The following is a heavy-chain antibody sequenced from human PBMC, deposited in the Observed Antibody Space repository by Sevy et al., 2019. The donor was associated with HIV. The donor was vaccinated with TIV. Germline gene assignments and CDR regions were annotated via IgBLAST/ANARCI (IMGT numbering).Heavy chain of an antibody. J-gene: IGHJ4*02. CDR1: GSTFSSYA. Sequence: GGSLRLSCAASGSTFSSYALHWVRQAPGKGLEWVAVISYDDGSNRNYADSVKGRFTISRDNSKNTVYLQMNSLRPEDTAVYYCARDSGYCGGDCYGPGGYWGQGTLVTVSS. D-gene: IGHD2-21*02. V-gene: IGHV3-30-3*01. CDR3: ARDSGYCGGDCYGPGGY. CDR2: ISYDDGSNR.